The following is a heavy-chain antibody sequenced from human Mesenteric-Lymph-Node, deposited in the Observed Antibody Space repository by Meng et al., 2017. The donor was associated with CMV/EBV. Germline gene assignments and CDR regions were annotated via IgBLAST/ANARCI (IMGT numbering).Heavy chain of an antibody. D-gene: IGHD3-22*01. Sequence: ASVVTLCNSGVSWVRHVPGQGLEWMGEVIPIFATANYAQKLQGRVTITADESTSTAYMELSSLRSEDTSVYYCASGYDSSGYSYFDYWGQGTLVTVSS. CDR2: VIPIFATA. CDR1: VVTLCNSG. V-gene: IGHV1-69*01. CDR3: ASGYDSSGYSYFDY. J-gene: IGHJ4*02.